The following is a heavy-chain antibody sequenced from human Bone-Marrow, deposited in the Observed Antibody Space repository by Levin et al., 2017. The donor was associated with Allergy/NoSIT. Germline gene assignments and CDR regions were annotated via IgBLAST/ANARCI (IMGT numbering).Heavy chain of an antibody. D-gene: IGHD5-24*01. CDR3: ATGGAVATPWFDS. CDR2: IYKTGST. CDR1: GGSIRGHSYY. J-gene: IGHJ5*01. Sequence: SQTLSLPCNVSGGSIRGHSYYYNWIRQHPGKGLEWIGHIYKTGSTSYNPSLKSRVTISVDTSKNQFALTLDSVTAADTAVYYCATGGAVATPWFDSWGQGTLVFVSS. V-gene: IGHV4-31*03.